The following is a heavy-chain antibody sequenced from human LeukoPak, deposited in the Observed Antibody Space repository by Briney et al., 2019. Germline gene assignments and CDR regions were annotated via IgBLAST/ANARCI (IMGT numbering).Heavy chain of an antibody. CDR3: ARDPRRTTVTILYYYFMDV. Sequence: SETLSLTCTVAICSMISYYWRWIRQPPGKGLEWIGYIYYSGSTNYNPSLKSRVTISVDTSKNQFSLKLSSVTVADTAVYYCARDPRRTTVTILYYYFMDVGGQGTTVTVSS. J-gene: IGHJ6*02. D-gene: IGHD4-17*01. V-gene: IGHV4-59*01. CDR1: ICSMISYY. CDR2: IYYSGST.